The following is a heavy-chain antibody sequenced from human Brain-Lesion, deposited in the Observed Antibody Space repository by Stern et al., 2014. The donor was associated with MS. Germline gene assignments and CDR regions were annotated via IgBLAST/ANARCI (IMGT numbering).Heavy chain of an antibody. V-gene: IGHV1-45*02. CDR3: AEGGSYGFVY. J-gene: IGHJ4*02. CDR2: ITPFPGNT. CDR1: GNTFTTRY. D-gene: IGHD4-17*01. Sequence: QLVESGAEVKQTGSSVKVSCQASGNTFTTRYLHWVRQAPGQALEWMGWITPFPGNTNYAQNFPARFTITMDRSMTTDYMYLRSLRSDDTAIYFCAEGGSYGFVYWGQGTLVTVSS.